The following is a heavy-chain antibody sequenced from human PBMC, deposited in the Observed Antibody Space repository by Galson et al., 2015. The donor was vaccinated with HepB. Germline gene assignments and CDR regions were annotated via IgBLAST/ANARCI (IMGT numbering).Heavy chain of an antibody. CDR3: AKGDGYNSPFDY. V-gene: IGHV3-30*18. D-gene: IGHD5-24*01. CDR2: ISYDGSYK. Sequence: SLRLSCAASGFTFSSYVMHWVRQAPGKGLEWVAVISYDGSYKYYADSVKGRFTISRDNSKNTLYLQMNSLRAEDTAVYYCAKGDGYNSPFDYWGQGTLVTASS. CDR1: GFTFSSYV. J-gene: IGHJ4*02.